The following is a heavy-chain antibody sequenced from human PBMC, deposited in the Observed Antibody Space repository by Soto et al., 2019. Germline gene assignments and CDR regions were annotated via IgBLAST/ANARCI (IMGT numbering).Heavy chain of an antibody. V-gene: IGHV1-18*01. CDR1: GYTFSNYA. CDR3: ARAITRMFVAPAY. Sequence: QVNLVQSGAEVKKPGASVKVSCKASGYTFSNYALTWVRRAPGQGLEWMGWISAHSGDTNYAQKFQGRVTMTTGTSACTAYLELRSLTSDDPAVYYGARAITRMFVAPAYWGQGTLVTVSS. J-gene: IGHJ4*02. CDR2: ISAHSGDT. D-gene: IGHD5-12*01.